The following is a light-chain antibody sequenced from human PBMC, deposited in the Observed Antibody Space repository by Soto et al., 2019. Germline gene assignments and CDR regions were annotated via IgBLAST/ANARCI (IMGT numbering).Light chain of an antibody. Sequence: EIVMTQSPATLSVSPGERATLSCRASQSVYNNLAWYQQKPGQAPRLLIFAASFRATGTPDRFSGSGSGRDFTLTITRLEPEDVAVYYCQQSVNSPWTFGQGTKVDIK. CDR3: QQSVNSPWT. J-gene: IGKJ1*01. CDR1: QSVYNN. CDR2: AAS. V-gene: IGKV3D-15*02.